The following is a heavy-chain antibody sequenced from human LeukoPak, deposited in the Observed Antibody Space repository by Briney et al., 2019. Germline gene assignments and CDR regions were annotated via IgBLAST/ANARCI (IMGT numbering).Heavy chain of an antibody. CDR3: TRADGSVAGPPSGH. Sequence: GRSLRLSCAASGFTFSSYAMHWVRQAPGKGLEWVAIISYDGSDKYYADSVKGRLTISRDNSKSTLYLQMISLRTEDTAVYYCTRADGSVAGPPSGHWGQGTLVTVSS. CDR1: GFTFSSYA. J-gene: IGHJ4*02. D-gene: IGHD6-19*01. V-gene: IGHV3-30-3*01. CDR2: ISYDGSDK.